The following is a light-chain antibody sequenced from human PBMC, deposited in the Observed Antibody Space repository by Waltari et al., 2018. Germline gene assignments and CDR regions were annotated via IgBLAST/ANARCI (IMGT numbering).Light chain of an antibody. J-gene: IGLJ3*02. CDR1: NSNIGSST. CDR3: ATWDARLTNVL. V-gene: IGLV1-44*01. CDR2: SND. Sequence: QSVLPQPPSASGAPGQRVTISCSGSNSNIGSSTANWYQQVPGTAPRLLIYSNDQRPSGVPDRFSGSKSGTSASLAISGLQSEDEADYYCATWDARLTNVLFGGGTQVTVL.